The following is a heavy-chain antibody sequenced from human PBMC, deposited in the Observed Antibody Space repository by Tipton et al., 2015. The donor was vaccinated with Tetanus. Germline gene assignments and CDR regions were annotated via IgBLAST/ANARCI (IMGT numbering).Heavy chain of an antibody. CDR2: IYTSGGT. CDR1: GGSISSYY. J-gene: IGHJ2*01. Sequence: TLSLTCTVSGGSISSYYWSWIRQPAGKGLEWIGRIYTSGGTNYNPSLKSRVTMSVDTSKNQFSLKLSSVTAADTAVYYCARINVDTAMVIEPRCFDLWGRGSLVTVSS. CDR3: ARINVDTAMVIEPRCFDL. D-gene: IGHD5-18*01. V-gene: IGHV4-4*07.